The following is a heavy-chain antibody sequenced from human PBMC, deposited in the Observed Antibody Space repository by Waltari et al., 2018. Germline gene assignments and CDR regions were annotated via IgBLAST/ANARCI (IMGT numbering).Heavy chain of an antibody. J-gene: IGHJ4*02. CDR2: IYYSGST. Sequence: QLQLQESGPGLVKPSETLSLPCTVSAGSISTSSYDWCWLRQPPGKGLEWIGSIYYSGSTYYNPSLKSRVTISVDTSKNQFSLKLSSVTAADTAVYYCARQGRFLEWLFDYWGQGTLVTVSS. CDR3: ARQGRFLEWLFDY. V-gene: IGHV4-39*01. D-gene: IGHD3-3*01. CDR1: AGSISTSSYD.